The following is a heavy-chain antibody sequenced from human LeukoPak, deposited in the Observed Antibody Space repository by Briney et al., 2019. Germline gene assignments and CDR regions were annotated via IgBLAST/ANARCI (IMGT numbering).Heavy chain of an antibody. Sequence: GRSLRLSCAAPGFTFDDYAMHWVRQAPGKGLQWVSGISWNSGSIGYADSVKGRFTISRDNAKNSLYLQMNSLRAEDTALYYCARDGKYSNYAGWFDPWGQGTLVTVSS. CDR3: ARDGKYSNYAGWFDP. D-gene: IGHD4-11*01. CDR2: ISWNSGSI. CDR1: GFTFDDYA. V-gene: IGHV3-9*01. J-gene: IGHJ5*02.